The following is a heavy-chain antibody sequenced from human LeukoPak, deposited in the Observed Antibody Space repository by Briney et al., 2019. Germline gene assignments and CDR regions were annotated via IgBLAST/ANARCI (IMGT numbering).Heavy chain of an antibody. Sequence: LRLSCAASGFTFSSYAMSWVRQAPGKGLEWIGYIYYSGSTYYNPSLKSRVTISVDTSKNQFSLKLSSVTAADTAVYYCAREGVVGASLDYWGQGTLVTVSS. CDR1: GFTFSSYA. CDR3: AREGVVGASLDY. V-gene: IGHV4-31*02. J-gene: IGHJ4*02. CDR2: IYYSGST. D-gene: IGHD1-26*01.